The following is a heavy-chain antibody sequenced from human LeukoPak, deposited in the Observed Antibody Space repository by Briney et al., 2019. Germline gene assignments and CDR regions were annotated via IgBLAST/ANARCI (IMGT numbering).Heavy chain of an antibody. D-gene: IGHD6-13*01. V-gene: IGHV3-7*01. CDR1: GFTFSSYW. CDR3: ARLSTAAAGSDF. CDR2: IKQDGSEK. Sequence: PGGSLRLSCAASGFTFSSYWMSWVRQAPGKGLEWVANIKQDGSEKYYVDSVKGRFTISRDNAKNSLYMQMESLRGEDTALYYCARLSTAAAGSDFWGQGTLVTVSS. J-gene: IGHJ4*02.